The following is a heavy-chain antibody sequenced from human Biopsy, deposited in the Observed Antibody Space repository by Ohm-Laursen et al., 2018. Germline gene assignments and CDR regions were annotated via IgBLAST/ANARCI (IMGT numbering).Heavy chain of an antibody. CDR3: AADLGYCDTISCP. CDR1: GFTFTNYG. CDR2: ITAYNGNR. J-gene: IGHJ5*02. V-gene: IGHV1-18*01. D-gene: IGHD2-15*01. Sequence: ASSVKVSCKTSGFTFTNYGINWVRQAPGQGLEWMGWITAYNGNRDYAENLQGRVTMTTDTSTSTAYMELRSLRSEDTAIYYCAADLGYCDTISCPWGQGTLITVSS.